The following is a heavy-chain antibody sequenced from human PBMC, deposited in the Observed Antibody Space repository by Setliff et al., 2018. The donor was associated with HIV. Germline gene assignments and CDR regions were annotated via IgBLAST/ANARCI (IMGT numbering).Heavy chain of an antibody. V-gene: IGHV4-4*02. CDR1: GGSISSTNW. J-gene: IGHJ4*02. CDR3: AGEAPRAMLDY. CDR2: IYHSGSF. D-gene: IGHD6-6*01. Sequence: SETLSLTCAVSGGSISSTNWWAWVRQPPGKGLEWIGEIYHSGSFHYNPSLKSRVTISVDKSKNQFSLKLSSVTVADTAVYYCAGEAPRAMLDYWGQGTLVTVSS.